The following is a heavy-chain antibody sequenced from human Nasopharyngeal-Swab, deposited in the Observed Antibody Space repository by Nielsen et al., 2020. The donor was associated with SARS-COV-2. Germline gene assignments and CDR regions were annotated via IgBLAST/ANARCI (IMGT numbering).Heavy chain of an antibody. CDR3: AKGFASSLR. CDR1: GLTVSNNY. Sequence: GGSLRLSCAASGLTVSNNYMTWVRQAPGKGLEWVSIVFSGVSTYYADSVKGRFTISRDNSKNTLYLQMNSLRAEDTAVYYCAKGFASSLRWGQGTLVTVSS. D-gene: IGHD5/OR15-5a*01. J-gene: IGHJ4*02. CDR2: VFSGVST. V-gene: IGHV3-66*01.